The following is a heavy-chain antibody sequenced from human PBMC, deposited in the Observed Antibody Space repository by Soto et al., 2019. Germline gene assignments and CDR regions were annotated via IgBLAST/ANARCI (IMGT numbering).Heavy chain of an antibody. V-gene: IGHV1-18*04. CDR3: AIDFYPLAYYFDP. Sequence: QVKLVQSEAEVKKPGASVNVSCEASGYTFINHGISWVRQAPGKGLEWMGWVSCSNGNKKYAQKFQGRGTMTTETSTSTAHMELRNLRSDDTAVYFCAIDFYPLAYYFDPWGQGTLVTVSS. CDR2: VSCSNGNK. J-gene: IGHJ4*02. CDR1: GYTFINHG.